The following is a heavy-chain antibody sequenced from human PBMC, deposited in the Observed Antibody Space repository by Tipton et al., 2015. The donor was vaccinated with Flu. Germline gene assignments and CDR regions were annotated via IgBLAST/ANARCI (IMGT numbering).Heavy chain of an antibody. Sequence: TLSLTCAVYGGSFSGYYWSWIRQPPGKGLEWIGEINHSGSTNYNPSLKSRVTISVDTSKNQFSLKLSSVTAADTAVYYCARGRRDYVWGSYRPKHYYFDYWGQGTLVTVSS. CDR2: INHSGST. CDR1: GGSFSGYY. J-gene: IGHJ4*02. CDR3: ARGRRDYVWGSYRPKHYYFDY. D-gene: IGHD3-16*02. V-gene: IGHV4-34*01.